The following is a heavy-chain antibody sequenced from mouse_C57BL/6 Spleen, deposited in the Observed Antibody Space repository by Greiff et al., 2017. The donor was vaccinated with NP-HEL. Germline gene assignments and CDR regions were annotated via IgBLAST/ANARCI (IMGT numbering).Heavy chain of an antibody. V-gene: IGHV5-4*01. D-gene: IGHD2-2*01. CDR1: GFTFSSYA. CDR3: ARDFGYDRRYFDV. J-gene: IGHJ1*03. Sequence: EVMLVESGGGLVKPGGSLKLSCAASGFTFSSYAMSWVRQTPEKRLEWVATISDGGSYTYYPDNVKGRFTISRDNAKNNLYLQMSHLKSEDTAMYYCARDFGYDRRYFDVWGTGTTVTVSS. CDR2: ISDGGSYT.